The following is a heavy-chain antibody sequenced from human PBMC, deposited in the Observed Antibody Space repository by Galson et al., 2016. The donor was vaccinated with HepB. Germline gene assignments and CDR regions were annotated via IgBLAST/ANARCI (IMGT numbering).Heavy chain of an antibody. CDR3: ARVRDGYNTHFYYGMDV. J-gene: IGHJ6*02. CDR2: INAGNGNT. Sequence: SVKVSCKASGYTFTGYYMHWVRQVPGQRLEWMGLINAGNGNTKYSQKFQGRVTITEDESTSTAHMEVSSMRYEDTAVYYCARVRDGYNTHFYYGMDVWGQGTSVTVS. D-gene: IGHD5-24*01. CDR1: GYTFTGYY. V-gene: IGHV1-3*01.